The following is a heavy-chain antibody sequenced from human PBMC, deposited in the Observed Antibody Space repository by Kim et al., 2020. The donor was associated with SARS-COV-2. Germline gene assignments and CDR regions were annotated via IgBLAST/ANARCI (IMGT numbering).Heavy chain of an antibody. V-gene: IGHV3-49*02. J-gene: IGHJ4*02. D-gene: IGHD3-9*01. Sequence: VKGRFNMSRDDSKSIACLQMNSLKTEDTAVYYCAREKYYDILTGYSGFDYWGQGTLVTVSS. CDR3: AREKYYDILTGYSGFDY.